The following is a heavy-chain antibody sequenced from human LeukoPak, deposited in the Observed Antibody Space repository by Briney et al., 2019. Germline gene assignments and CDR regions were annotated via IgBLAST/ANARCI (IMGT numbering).Heavy chain of an antibody. Sequence: RASVKVSCKASGYAFTSYGFSWVRQAPGQGLEWMGWTSAYNGNTNYAQKLQGRATMTTDTSTSTAYMELRSLRSEDTAVYYCARDGWYSSSEGWFDPWGQGTLVTVSS. V-gene: IGHV1-18*01. CDR2: TSAYNGNT. CDR3: ARDGWYSSSEGWFDP. CDR1: GYAFTSYG. D-gene: IGHD6-13*01. J-gene: IGHJ5*02.